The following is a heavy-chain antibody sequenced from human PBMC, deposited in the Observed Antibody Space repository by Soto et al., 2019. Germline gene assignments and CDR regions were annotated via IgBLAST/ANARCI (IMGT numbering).Heavy chain of an antibody. CDR3: ARHFSVDYVDY. CDR1: GDSITSNSYF. J-gene: IGHJ4*02. V-gene: IGHV4-39*01. CDR2: IYYSGTT. Sequence: SETLSLTCTVSGDSITSNSYFWAWIRQPPGKGLEWIGSIYYSGTTYYNPSLKSRVTISVDRSKNQFSLKLSSVTAADTAVYYCARHFSVDYVDYWGQGALVTFSS.